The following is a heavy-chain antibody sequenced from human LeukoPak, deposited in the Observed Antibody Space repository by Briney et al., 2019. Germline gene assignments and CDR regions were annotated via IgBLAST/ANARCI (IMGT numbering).Heavy chain of an antibody. J-gene: IGHJ3*02. Sequence: GGSLRLSCTASGFSFSNYGMHWVRQDPGKGLEWVAVIAHDGSVAYYADWVKGRFTISRDNSKNTLYLQMNSLKTEDTAVYYCTTEWSVGYAFAIWGQGTMVTVSS. CDR1: GFSFSNYG. V-gene: IGHV3-33*08. CDR3: TTEWSVGYAFAI. CDR2: IAHDGSVA. D-gene: IGHD4-23*01.